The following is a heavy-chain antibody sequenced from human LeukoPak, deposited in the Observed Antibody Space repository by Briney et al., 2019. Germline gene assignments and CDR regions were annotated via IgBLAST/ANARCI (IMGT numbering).Heavy chain of an antibody. CDR2: INQDGGEK. J-gene: IGHJ3*02. D-gene: IGHD3-16*01. CDR3: AKGRGAYYESPTGAFDI. Sequence: PGGSLRLSCAASGFTFKNSWMSWVRQAPGKGLQWVANINQDGGEKYYADSVKGRFTISRDNSKNTLYLQMNSLRAEDTAVYYCAKGRGAYYESPTGAFDIWGQGTMVTVSS. V-gene: IGHV3-7*01. CDR1: GFTFKNSW.